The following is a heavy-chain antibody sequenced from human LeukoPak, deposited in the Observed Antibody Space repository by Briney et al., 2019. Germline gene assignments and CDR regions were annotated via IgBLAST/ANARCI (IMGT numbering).Heavy chain of an antibody. CDR1: GYTFTGYY. V-gene: IGHV1-2*02. J-gene: IGHJ4*02. D-gene: IGHD3-10*01. CDR2: INPNSGGT. CDR3: AGGPGSGNYY. Sequence: ASVSVSCKASGYTFTGYYMHWVRQAPGQGLEWMGWINPNSGGTNYAQNFQGRVTMTRDTSISTAYMELSRLRSDDTAVYYCAGGPGSGNYYWGQGTLVTVSS.